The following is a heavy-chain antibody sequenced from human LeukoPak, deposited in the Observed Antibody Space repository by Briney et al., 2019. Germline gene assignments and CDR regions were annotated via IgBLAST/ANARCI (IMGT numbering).Heavy chain of an antibody. CDR1: GFTFSSYW. V-gene: IGHV3-7*01. CDR3: ARDHLGDARWDAFDI. Sequence: PGGSLRLSCAASGFTFSSYWMSWVRQAPGKGLEWVANIKQDGSEKYYVDSVKGRFTISRDNAKNSLYLQMSSLRAEDTAVYYCARDHLGDARWDAFDIWGQGTMVTVSS. J-gene: IGHJ3*02. D-gene: IGHD3-16*01. CDR2: IKQDGSEK.